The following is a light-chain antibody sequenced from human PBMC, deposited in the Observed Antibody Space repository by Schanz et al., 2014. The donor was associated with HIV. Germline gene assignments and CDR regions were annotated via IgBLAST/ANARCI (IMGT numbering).Light chain of an antibody. Sequence: EVILTQSPATLSLSPGERATLSCRASQSVGTFLGWYRQIPGQSPSLLIYDASNRATGIPARFSGSGSGTDFTLTISGLEPEDSAVYYCQQRSDWPLTFGGGTKVEIK. V-gene: IGKV3-11*01. J-gene: IGKJ4*01. CDR3: QQRSDWPLT. CDR1: QSVGTF. CDR2: DAS.